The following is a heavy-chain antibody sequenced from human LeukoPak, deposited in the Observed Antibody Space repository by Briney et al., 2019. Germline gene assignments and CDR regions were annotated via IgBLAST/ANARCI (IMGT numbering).Heavy chain of an antibody. Sequence: PSETLSLTCTVSGGSISSSSYYWGWIRQPPGKGLEWIGSIYYSGSTYYNPSLKSRVTISVDTSKNQFSLKLSSVTAADTAVYYCARDGGSSWYHAWGQGTLVTVSS. CDR3: ARDGGSSWYHA. V-gene: IGHV4-39*07. CDR2: IYYSGST. D-gene: IGHD6-13*01. CDR1: GGSISSSSYY. J-gene: IGHJ5*02.